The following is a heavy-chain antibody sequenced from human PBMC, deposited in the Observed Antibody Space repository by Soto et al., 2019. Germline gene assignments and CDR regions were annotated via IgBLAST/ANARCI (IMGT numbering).Heavy chain of an antibody. J-gene: IGHJ4*02. CDR3: ARRV. CDR1: GFTFSHYP. V-gene: IGHV3-23*01. CDR2: ISPGGDRT. Sequence: EVQVSESGGGLVQPGGSLRLSCATSGFTFSHYPMNWVRQAPGKGLEWVSGISPGGDRTYYADSVKGRFTIFRDNSKNSVSLQMNSLRVEDTAVYYCARRVWGQGTLVTVSS.